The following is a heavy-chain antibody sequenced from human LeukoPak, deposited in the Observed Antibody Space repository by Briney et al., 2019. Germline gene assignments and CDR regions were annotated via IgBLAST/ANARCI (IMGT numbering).Heavy chain of an antibody. D-gene: IGHD3-22*01. Sequence: GGSLRLSCAASGFPFSSYGMHWVRQAPGKGLEWVEVIWNDGSKKYYAVSVKGRFTIPRDNSKNTLYLQMNSLRAEDTAVFYCARYISTIVVAPGYWGQGTLVTVSP. J-gene: IGHJ4*02. CDR2: IWNDGSKK. V-gene: IGHV3-33*01. CDR1: GFPFSSYG. CDR3: ARYISTIVVAPGY.